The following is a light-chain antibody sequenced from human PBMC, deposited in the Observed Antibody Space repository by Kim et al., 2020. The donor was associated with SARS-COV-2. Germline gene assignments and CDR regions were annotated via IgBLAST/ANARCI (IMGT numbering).Light chain of an antibody. Sequence: SYELTQPPSVSVSPGQTASITCSGDKLGDKYACWYQQKPGQSPVLVIYQDSKRPSGIPERFSGSNSGNTATLTISGTQAMDEADYYCQAWEGVFGGGTKL. J-gene: IGLJ3*02. CDR2: QDS. CDR1: KLGDKY. V-gene: IGLV3-1*01. CDR3: QAWEGV.